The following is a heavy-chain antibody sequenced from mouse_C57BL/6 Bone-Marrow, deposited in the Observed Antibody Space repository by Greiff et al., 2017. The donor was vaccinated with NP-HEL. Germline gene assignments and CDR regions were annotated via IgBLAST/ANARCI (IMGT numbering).Heavy chain of an antibody. Sequence: EVKLVESGEGLVKPGGSLKLSCAASGFTFSSYAMSWVRQTPEKRLEWVAYISSGGDYIYYADTVKGRFTISRDNARNTLYLQMSSLKSEDTAMYYCTRDGIYYAWFAYWGQGTLVTVSA. V-gene: IGHV5-9-1*02. CDR3: TRDGIYYAWFAY. D-gene: IGHD1-1*01. CDR2: ISSGGDYI. J-gene: IGHJ3*01. CDR1: GFTFSSYA.